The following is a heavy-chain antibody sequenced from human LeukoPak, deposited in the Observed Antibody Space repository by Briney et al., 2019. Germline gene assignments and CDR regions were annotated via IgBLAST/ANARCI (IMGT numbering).Heavy chain of an antibody. V-gene: IGHV1-18*04. Sequence: ASVKVSCKASGYTLKNYGISWVRQAPRQGLEWMGWISTYNGDTKHAQKVQGRLTLTADASTSTAYMELRGLRSDDTAVYYCARDPSNSSGWYIWFDFWGQGTQVTVSS. CDR2: ISTYNGDT. D-gene: IGHD6-19*01. CDR3: ARDPSNSSGWYIWFDF. CDR1: GYTLKNYG. J-gene: IGHJ5*01.